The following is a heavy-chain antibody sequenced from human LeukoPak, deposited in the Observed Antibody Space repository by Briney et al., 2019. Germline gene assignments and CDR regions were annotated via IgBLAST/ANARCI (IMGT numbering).Heavy chain of an antibody. V-gene: IGHV3-43*02. J-gene: IGHJ6*02. D-gene: IGHD2-21*02. CDR1: GFTFDDYA. CDR3: AKDIKRVSRASVTVTTFYYAGMDV. CDR2: ISGDGGRT. Sequence: PGGSLRLSCAASGFTFDDYAMHWVRQAPGKGLEGVSLISGDGGRTYYADSVKGRFTISRDNSKNSLYLQMNSLRAEDTALYYCAKDIKRVSRASVTVTTFYYAGMDVWGQGTTVTVSS.